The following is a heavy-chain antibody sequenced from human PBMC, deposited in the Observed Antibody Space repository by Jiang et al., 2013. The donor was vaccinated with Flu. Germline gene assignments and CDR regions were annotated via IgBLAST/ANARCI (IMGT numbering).Heavy chain of an antibody. CDR1: GYTFTSYY. CDR3: ARGNIVVVVAAYVGVHFPFPTR. D-gene: IGHD2-15*01. V-gene: IGHV1-46*01. CDR2: INPSGGST. Sequence: SGAEVKKPGASVKVSCKASGYTFTSYYMHWVRQAPGQGLEWMGIINPSGGSTSYAQKFQGRVTMTRDTSTSTVYMELSSLRSEDTAVYYCARGNIVVVVAAYVGVHFPFPTRRGHG. J-gene: IGHJ3*01.